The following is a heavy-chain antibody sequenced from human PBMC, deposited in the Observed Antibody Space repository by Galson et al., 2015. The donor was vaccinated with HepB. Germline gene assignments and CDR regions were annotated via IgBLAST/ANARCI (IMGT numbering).Heavy chain of an antibody. CDR1: GDSISSTNW. J-gene: IGHJ4*02. CDR3: ARGVGATNYNFHY. CDR2: VYHTEST. D-gene: IGHD1-26*01. V-gene: IGHV4-4*02. Sequence: SLTCAVSGDSISSTNWWSWVRQSPGKGLEWIGEVYHTESTNYNPSLKSRVTISIDKSKNQFSLNLSSVTAADTALYYCARGVGATNYNFHYWGQGALVTVSS.